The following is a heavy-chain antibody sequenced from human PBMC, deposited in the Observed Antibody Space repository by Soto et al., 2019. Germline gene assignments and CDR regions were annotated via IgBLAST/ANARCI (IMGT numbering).Heavy chain of an antibody. CDR2: IIPIFGTA. Sequence: QVQLVQSGAEVKKPGSSVKVSCKASGGTFSSYAISWVRQAPGQGLEWMGGIIPIFGTANYAQKFQGRVTITADESTSTADMELSSLRSEDTAVYYCARDGVCSGGSCYSLGYYYYGMDVWGQGTTVTVSS. D-gene: IGHD2-15*01. V-gene: IGHV1-69*12. CDR1: GGTFSSYA. CDR3: ARDGVCSGGSCYSLGYYYYGMDV. J-gene: IGHJ6*02.